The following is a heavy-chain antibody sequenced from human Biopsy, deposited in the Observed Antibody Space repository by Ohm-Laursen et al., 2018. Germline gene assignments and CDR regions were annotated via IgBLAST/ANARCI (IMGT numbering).Heavy chain of an antibody. D-gene: IGHD3-22*01. J-gene: IGHJ4*02. CDR3: AHAIYFDSSAYYFDS. CDR2: IYWNGDK. Sequence: TQTLTLTGSFSGFSLSTIGVGVGWIRQPPGKALEWLANIYWNGDKRSSPSLRSRLTITNDTSKNQVVLTLINMDPMDTATYYCAHAIYFDSSAYYFDSWGQGTLVTVSS. CDR1: GFSLSTIGVG. V-gene: IGHV2-5*01.